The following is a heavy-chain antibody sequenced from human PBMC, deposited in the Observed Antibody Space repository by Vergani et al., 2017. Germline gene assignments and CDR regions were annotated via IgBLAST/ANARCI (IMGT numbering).Heavy chain of an antibody. CDR1: GFTFSSYA. CDR2: ISGSGGST. CDR3: AKSSFALKRLAYCGGDCYPFDY. J-gene: IGHJ4*02. D-gene: IGHD2-21*02. Sequence: EVQLLESGGGLVQPGGSLRLSCAASGFTFSSYAMSWVRQAPGKGLEWVSAISGSGGSTYYADSVKGRFTISRDNSKNTLYLQMNSLRAEDTAVYYCAKSSFALKRLAYCGGDCYPFDYWGQGTLVTVSS. V-gene: IGHV3-23*01.